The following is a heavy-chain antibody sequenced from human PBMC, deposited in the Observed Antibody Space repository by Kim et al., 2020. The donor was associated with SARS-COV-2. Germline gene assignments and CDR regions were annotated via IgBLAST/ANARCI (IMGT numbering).Heavy chain of an antibody. CDR3: ARELRSLGGGFDP. D-gene: IGHD4-17*01. Sequence: SETLSLTCAVYGGSFSGYYWSWIRQPPGKGLEWIGEINHSGSTNYNPCLKSRVTISVDTSKNQFSLKLSSVTAADTAVYYCARELRSLGGGFDPWGQGTLVTVSS. V-gene: IGHV4-34*01. CDR2: INHSGST. CDR1: GGSFSGYY. J-gene: IGHJ5*02.